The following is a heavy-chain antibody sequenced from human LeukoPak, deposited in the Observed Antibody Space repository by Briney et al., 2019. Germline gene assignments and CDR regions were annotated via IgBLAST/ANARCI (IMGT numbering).Heavy chain of an antibody. J-gene: IGHJ4*02. CDR2: ISYDETNK. CDR1: GFTFTNYA. Sequence: GGSLRLSCAASGFTFTNYAMHWVRQAPGKGLEWVAVISYDETNKYYEDSVKGRFTISRDSSKNTLYLQMSSLRDEDTAVYYCGRVTGTLGSWGQGTLVTVSS. D-gene: IGHD1-1*01. V-gene: IGHV3-30*04. CDR3: GRVTGTLGS.